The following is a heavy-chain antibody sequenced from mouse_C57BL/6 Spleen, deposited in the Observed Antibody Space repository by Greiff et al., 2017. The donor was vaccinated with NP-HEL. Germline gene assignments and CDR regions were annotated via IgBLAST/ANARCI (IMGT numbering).Heavy chain of an antibody. J-gene: IGHJ1*03. CDR3: AREWDRYFDV. CDR1: GYTFTSYD. CDR2: IYPRDGST. Sequence: VQLQQSGPKLVKPGASVKLSCKASGYTFTSYDINWVKQRPGQGLEWIGWIYPRDGSTKYNEKFKSKATLTVDKSSSTAYMQLSSLTSEDSAVYYCAREWDRYFDVWGTGTTVTVSS. V-gene: IGHV1-85*01. D-gene: IGHD4-1*01.